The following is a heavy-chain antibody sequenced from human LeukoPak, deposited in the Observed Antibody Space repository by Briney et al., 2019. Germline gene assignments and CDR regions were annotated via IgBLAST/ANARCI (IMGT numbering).Heavy chain of an antibody. J-gene: IGHJ6*03. Sequence: SETLSLTCTVSGYSISSGYYWVWIRQPPGKGLEWIRSIYHSGSTNYNPSLKSRVTISVDTSKNQFSLKVSSVTAADTAVYYCARGDCSSTICYSPMDVWGKGTTVTVSS. D-gene: IGHD2-2*01. CDR2: IYHSGST. V-gene: IGHV4-38-2*02. CDR1: GYSISSGYY. CDR3: ARGDCSSTICYSPMDV.